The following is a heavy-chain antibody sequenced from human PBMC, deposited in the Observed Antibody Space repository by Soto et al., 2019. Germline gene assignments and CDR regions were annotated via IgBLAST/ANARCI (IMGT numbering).Heavy chain of an antibody. CDR2: IGTAGDT. J-gene: IGHJ4*02. V-gene: IGHV3-13*01. Sequence: GGSLRLSCAASGFTFSSYDMHWVRQATGKGLEWVSAIGTAGDTYYPGSVKGRFTISRENAKNSLYLQMNSLRAGDTAVYYCARAGESNLTVDRPFDYWGQGTLVTVSS. CDR1: GFTFSSYD. CDR3: ARAGESNLTVDRPFDY. D-gene: IGHD3-10*01.